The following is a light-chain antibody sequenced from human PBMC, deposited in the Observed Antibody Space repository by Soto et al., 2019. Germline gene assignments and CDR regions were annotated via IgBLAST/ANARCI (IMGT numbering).Light chain of an antibody. CDR1: QSVSRY. V-gene: IGKV3-20*01. CDR3: QQFSSYPLT. CDR2: GAS. Sequence: IVLTQAPGTLSLSPGERATLSCRASQSVSRYLTWYQQKPGQGPRVLIYGASSRATGIPDRFSGSGSGTDFTLTINRLEPEDFAVYYCQQFSSYPLTFGGGTKVDI. J-gene: IGKJ4*01.